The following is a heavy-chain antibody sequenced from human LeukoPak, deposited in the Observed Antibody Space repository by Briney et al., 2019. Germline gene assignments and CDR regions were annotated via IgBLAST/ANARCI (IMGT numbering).Heavy chain of an antibody. CDR3: ARDVDTTVVTRHFDY. Sequence: GGSLRLSCAASGFTFSSYWMSWVRQAPGKGLEWVANIKQDGSEKYYVDSVKGRFTISRDNAKNSLYLQMNSLRAEDTAVYYCARDVDTTVVTRHFDYWGQGTLVTVSS. CDR2: IKQDGSEK. V-gene: IGHV3-7*01. CDR1: GFTFSSYW. J-gene: IGHJ4*02. D-gene: IGHD4-23*01.